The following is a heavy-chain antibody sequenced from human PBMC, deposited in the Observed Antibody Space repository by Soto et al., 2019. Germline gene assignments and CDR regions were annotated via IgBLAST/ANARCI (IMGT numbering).Heavy chain of an antibody. CDR3: VKHIGGSGDF. D-gene: IGHD3-10*01. Sequence: GESLKISGQGSGFIFTNYWISWVRQMPGKGLEWMGRIDPSDSSTNYSPSFQGHVTLSADKSINTAHLQWNSLKASDTAMYYCVKHIGGSGDFWGQGTPVTVSS. V-gene: IGHV5-10-1*01. CDR2: IDPSDSST. J-gene: IGHJ4*02. CDR1: GFIFTNYW.